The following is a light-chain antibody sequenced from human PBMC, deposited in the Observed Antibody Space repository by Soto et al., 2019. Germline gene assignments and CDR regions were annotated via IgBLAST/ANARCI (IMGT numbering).Light chain of an antibody. V-gene: IGKV3-20*01. CDR3: QQSADSWT. Sequence: EILLTQSPGTVSLSAGERATLSCRASQSLSSNYLAWYQQRPGQAPRLLIYGASTRATGIPGRFSGSGSGTDFTLTISRLEPEDFAMYYCQQSADSWTFGQGTQVEVK. J-gene: IGKJ1*01. CDR1: QSLSSNY. CDR2: GAS.